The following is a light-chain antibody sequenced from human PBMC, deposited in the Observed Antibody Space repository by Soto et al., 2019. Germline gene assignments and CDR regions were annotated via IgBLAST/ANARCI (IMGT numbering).Light chain of an antibody. J-gene: IGLJ1*01. CDR3: SSYTSSSTLFYG. Sequence: SALTQPASVSGSPGQSITISCTGTSSDVGGYNYVSWYQQHPGKAPKLMIYEVSNRPSGVSNRFSGSKSGNTASLTISGLQAEDEADYYCSSYTSSSTLFYGFGTGTKLTVL. CDR2: EVS. CDR1: SSDVGGYNY. V-gene: IGLV2-14*01.